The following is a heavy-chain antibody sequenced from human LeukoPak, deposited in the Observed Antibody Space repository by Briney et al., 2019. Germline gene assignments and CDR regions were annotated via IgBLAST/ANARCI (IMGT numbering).Heavy chain of an antibody. CDR3: ANTYQYVDTAMVTIFDY. J-gene: IGHJ4*02. V-gene: IGHV3-23*01. CDR1: GFTFSSYA. D-gene: IGHD5-18*01. CDR2: ISGSGGST. Sequence: GGSLRLSCAASGFTFSSYAMSWLPQAPGKGREWVSAISGSGGSTYYADSVKGRFTISRDNSKNTLYLQMNSLRAEDTAVYYCANTYQYVDTAMVTIFDYWGQGTLVTVSS.